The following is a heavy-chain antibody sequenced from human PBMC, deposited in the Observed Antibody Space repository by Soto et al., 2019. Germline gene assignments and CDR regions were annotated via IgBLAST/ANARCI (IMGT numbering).Heavy chain of an antibody. CDR2: IIPIFGTA. V-gene: IGHV1-69*12. CDR3: ARGALWFGEAYNWFDP. D-gene: IGHD3-10*01. J-gene: IGHJ5*02. CDR1: GGTFSSYA. Sequence: QVQLVQSGAEVKKPGSSVKVSCKASGGTFSSYAISWVRQAPGQGLEWMGGIIPIFGTANYAQKFQGRVTITAAESTSTGYLELSSLRPKDTAVYYCARGALWFGEAYNWFDPWGPGTLVTVSS.